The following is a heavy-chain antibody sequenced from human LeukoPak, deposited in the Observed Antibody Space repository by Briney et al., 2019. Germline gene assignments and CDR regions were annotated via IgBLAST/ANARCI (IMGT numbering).Heavy chain of an antibody. CDR1: GFSFSSYW. CDR3: ARESRAGYDDVWESYRYTGLDY. D-gene: IGHD3-16*02. Sequence: GGSLRLSCAASGFSFSSYWMSWVRQAPGKGLEWVANIKQDGTEKYYVDSVKGRFTISRDNAKSSLFLQMNSLRGEDTAVYYCARESRAGYDDVWESYRYTGLDYWGQGTLVTVSS. V-gene: IGHV3-7*01. CDR2: IKQDGTEK. J-gene: IGHJ4*02.